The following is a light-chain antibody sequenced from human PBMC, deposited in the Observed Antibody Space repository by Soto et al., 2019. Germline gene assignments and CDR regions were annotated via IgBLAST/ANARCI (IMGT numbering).Light chain of an antibody. Sequence: ELVMTQSPGTLSLSPGERATLSCRASQSVSNNYLAWYQQKPGQAPRLLIYGASNRATGIPDRFSGSGSGTDFTLTISRLEPEDFAAYYCQQYGSSGTFGQGTKVDIK. V-gene: IGKV3-20*01. CDR2: GAS. J-gene: IGKJ1*01. CDR3: QQYGSSGT. CDR1: QSVSNNY.